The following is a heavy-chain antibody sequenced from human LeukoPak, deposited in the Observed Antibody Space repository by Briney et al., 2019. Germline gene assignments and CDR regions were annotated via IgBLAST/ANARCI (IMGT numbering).Heavy chain of an antibody. V-gene: IGHV3-30*18. J-gene: IGHJ4*02. Sequence: GGTLRLSCAASGFTFSSYGMHWVRQAPGKGLEWVAVISYDGSNKYYADSVKGPFTISRDNSKNTLYLQMNSLRAEDTAVYYCAKSEVAVAGKYYWGQGTLVTVSS. D-gene: IGHD6-19*01. CDR3: AKSEVAVAGKYY. CDR2: ISYDGSNK. CDR1: GFTFSSYG.